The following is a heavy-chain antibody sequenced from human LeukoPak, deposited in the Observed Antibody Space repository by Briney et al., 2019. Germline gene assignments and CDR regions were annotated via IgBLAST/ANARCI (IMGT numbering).Heavy chain of an antibody. J-gene: IGHJ5*02. V-gene: IGHV4-59*01. CDR1: GGSISSYY. CDR3: ARSLYGSGLDP. Sequence: SETLSLTCTVSGGSISSYYWSWIRQPPGKGLEWIGYIYYSGSTNYNPSLKSRVTISVDTSKNQFSLKLSSVTAADTAVYYCARSLYGSGLDPWGQGTLVTVSS. CDR2: IYYSGST. D-gene: IGHD3-10*01.